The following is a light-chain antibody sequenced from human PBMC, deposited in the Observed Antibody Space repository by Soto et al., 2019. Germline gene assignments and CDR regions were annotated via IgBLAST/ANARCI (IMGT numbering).Light chain of an antibody. Sequence: QSALTQPASVSGSPGQSITISCTGTSSDVGGYNSVSWYQHHPGKAPQLIIYEVTNRPSGFSNRFSGSKSGNTASLTISGLQAEDEADYYCNSYTSASTVVFGGGTKLTVL. CDR2: EVT. CDR3: NSYTSASTVV. CDR1: SSDVGGYNS. V-gene: IGLV2-14*01. J-gene: IGLJ2*01.